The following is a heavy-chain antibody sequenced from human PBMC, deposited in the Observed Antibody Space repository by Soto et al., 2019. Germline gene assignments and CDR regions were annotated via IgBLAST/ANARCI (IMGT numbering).Heavy chain of an antibody. CDR1: GFTFSSYS. CDR2: ISSSSSTI. D-gene: IGHD6-19*01. V-gene: IGHV3-48*01. J-gene: IGHJ4*02. Sequence: EVQLVESGGGLVQPGGSLRLSCAASGFTFSSYSMNWVRQAPGKGLEWVSYISSSSSTIYYADSVKGRFTISRDNAKNSLYLQMNSLRAEDTAVYYCARAPAGSYSSGPWYFDYWGQGTLVTVSS. CDR3: ARAPAGSYSSGPWYFDY.